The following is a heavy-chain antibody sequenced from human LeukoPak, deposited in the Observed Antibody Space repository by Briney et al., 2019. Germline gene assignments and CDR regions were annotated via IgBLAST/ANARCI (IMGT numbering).Heavy chain of an antibody. CDR1: VFTFKKAW. Sequence: GGSLRLLCAASVFTFKKAWMNCARDAPGKGLVGVGRIKNKIASGTTEHAAHVKGKFTITRDDSKNTPFLQMNSRKTEDIVMYYCTTNDAFDIWGQGTMVTVPS. J-gene: IGHJ3*02. CDR2: IKNKIASGTT. V-gene: IGHV3-15*01. CDR3: TTNDAFDI.